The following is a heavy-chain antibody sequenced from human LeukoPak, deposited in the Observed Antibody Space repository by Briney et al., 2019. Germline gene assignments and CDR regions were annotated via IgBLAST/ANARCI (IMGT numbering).Heavy chain of an antibody. CDR1: GFTVSSNY. J-gene: IGHJ3*02. CDR2: IYSGGST. Sequence: GGSLRLSCAASGFTVSSNYMSWVRQAPGKGLEWVSVIYSGGSTYYADSVKGRFTISRDNSKNTLYLQMNSLRAEDTAVYYCARESYSSGWRLPDAFDIWGQGTMVTVSS. V-gene: IGHV3-53*01. CDR3: ARESYSSGWRLPDAFDI. D-gene: IGHD6-19*01.